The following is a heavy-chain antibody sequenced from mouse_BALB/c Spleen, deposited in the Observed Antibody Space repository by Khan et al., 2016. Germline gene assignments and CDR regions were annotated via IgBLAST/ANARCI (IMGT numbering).Heavy chain of an antibody. D-gene: IGHD1-2*01. CDR1: GYSITSGYG. J-gene: IGHJ2*01. CDR2: ISYSGST. Sequence: EVQRQESGPGLVKPSQSLSLTCTVTGYSITSGYGWNWIRKFPGNKLEWMGYISYSGSTNNNPSLKSRISITRDTSKNQFFLQLNSVTTEDTATYYCARTARIKYWGQGTTLTVSS. CDR3: ARTARIKY. V-gene: IGHV3-2*02.